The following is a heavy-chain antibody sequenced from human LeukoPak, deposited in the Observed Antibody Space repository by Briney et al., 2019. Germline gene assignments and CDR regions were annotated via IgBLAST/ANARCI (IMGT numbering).Heavy chain of an antibody. D-gene: IGHD3-10*01. J-gene: IGHJ5*02. CDR3: ARGAGFDWFDP. CDR1: GYTFTSYY. CDR2: INPSGGSP. Sequence: GASVKVSCKASGYTFTSYYMHWVRQAPGQGLEWMGIINPSGGSPTYAQKFQGRVTMTRDTSTSTVYMDLSSLRSVDTAVYYCARGAGFDWFDPWGQGTLVTVSS. V-gene: IGHV1-46*01.